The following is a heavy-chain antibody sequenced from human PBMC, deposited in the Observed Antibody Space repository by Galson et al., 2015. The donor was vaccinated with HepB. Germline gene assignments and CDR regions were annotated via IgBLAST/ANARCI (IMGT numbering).Heavy chain of an antibody. V-gene: IGHV3-66*01. J-gene: IGHJ6*02. CDR1: GFTVSNNY. Sequence: SLRLSCAASGFTVSNNYMNWVRQAPGKGLEWVSLIYSGGRTYYADSVKGRFTISRDSSKNTLYLQMNSQRAEDTAVYYCARDHMVRGVVTIYPRHKNYYGMDVWGQGTTVTISS. CDR2: IYSGGRT. CDR3: ARDHMVRGVVTIYPRHKNYYGMDV. D-gene: IGHD3-10*01.